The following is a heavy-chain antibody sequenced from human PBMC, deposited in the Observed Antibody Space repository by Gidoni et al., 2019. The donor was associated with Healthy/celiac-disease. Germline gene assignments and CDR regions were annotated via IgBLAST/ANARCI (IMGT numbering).Heavy chain of an antibody. CDR3: AHRRQWLGAFDS. CDR2: IYWDDEK. J-gene: IGHJ4*02. CDR1: GSPPSPSGVG. Sequence: QSTLKETGPTLGKPTQTLTLTGTFSGSPPSPSGVGVGGIRQPPGKALEWLALIYWDDEKRYGPSLKSRLTVTQDTSKDQVVLTMTNMDPVDTATYYCAHRRQWLGAFDSWGQGTLVPVSS. D-gene: IGHD6-19*01. V-gene: IGHV2-5*05.